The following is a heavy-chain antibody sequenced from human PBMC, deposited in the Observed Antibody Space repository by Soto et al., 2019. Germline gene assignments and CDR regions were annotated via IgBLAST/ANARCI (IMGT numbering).Heavy chain of an antibody. V-gene: IGHV1-18*01. J-gene: IGHJ1*01. CDR3: ARRAVTKAEYFQH. Sequence: GASVKVSCKASGYTFTSYGISWVRQAPGQGLEWMGWISAYNGNTNYAQKHQGRVTMTTDTSTSTAYIELRSLRYDYTAVYYCARRAVTKAEYFQHWGQGTLVTVSS. CDR2: ISAYNGNT. CDR1: GYTFTSYG. D-gene: IGHD4-4*01.